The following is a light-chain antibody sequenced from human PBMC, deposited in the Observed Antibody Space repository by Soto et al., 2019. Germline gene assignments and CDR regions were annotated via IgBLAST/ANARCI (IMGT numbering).Light chain of an antibody. Sequence: QSVLTQPPSASGTPGQRVAISCSGSSSNIGSNYVYWYQQLPGAAPKLLIYGNNQRPSGVPGRFSGSKSGTSASLAISGLRSEDEDAYYCATWDDSLSGHVVFGGGTKLTVL. J-gene: IGLJ2*01. CDR2: GNN. CDR3: ATWDDSLSGHVV. V-gene: IGLV1-47*01. CDR1: SSNIGSNY.